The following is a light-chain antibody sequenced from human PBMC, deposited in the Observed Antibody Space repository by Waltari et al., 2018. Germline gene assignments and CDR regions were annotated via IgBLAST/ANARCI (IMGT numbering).Light chain of an antibody. J-gene: IGLJ1*01. CDR1: SSDVGGYNY. CDR3: SSYTSSSTLV. CDR2: EVS. Sequence: QSALTQPASVSGSPGQSITISCTGTSSDVGGYNYVSWYQQHPGKAPKLLIYEVSNRPSGVSNVCSGSKSGNTASLPIAGLQAEDEADYYCSSYTSSSTLVFGTGTKVTVL. V-gene: IGLV2-14*01.